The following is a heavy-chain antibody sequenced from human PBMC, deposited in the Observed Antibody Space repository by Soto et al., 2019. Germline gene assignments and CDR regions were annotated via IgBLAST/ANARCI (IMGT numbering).Heavy chain of an antibody. Sequence: ASVKVSCKASGYTFTSYGINWVRQAPGRGLEWMGCINPGNGNTKYSQQFQGRVIIDRDTSASTAYMELSSLRSEDTAVYYCARGGYFDSSNYLAYWGLGTLVTLSS. CDR2: INPGNGNT. CDR1: GYTFTSYG. CDR3: ARGGYFDSSNYLAY. J-gene: IGHJ4*02. D-gene: IGHD3-22*01. V-gene: IGHV1-3*01.